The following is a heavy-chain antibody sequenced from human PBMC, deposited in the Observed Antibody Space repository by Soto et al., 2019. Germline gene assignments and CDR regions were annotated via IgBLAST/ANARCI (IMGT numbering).Heavy chain of an antibody. CDR3: ARGSSGYIHFDY. CDR1: GFTFSSYG. V-gene: IGHV3-72*01. CDR2: TRNKANSYTT. D-gene: IGHD6-19*01. Sequence: GGSLRLSCAASGFTFSSYGMHWVRQAPGKGLEWVGRTRNKANSYTTEYAASVKGRFTISRDDSKNSLYLQMNSLKTEDTAVYYCARGSSGYIHFDYWGQGTLVTVSS. J-gene: IGHJ4*02.